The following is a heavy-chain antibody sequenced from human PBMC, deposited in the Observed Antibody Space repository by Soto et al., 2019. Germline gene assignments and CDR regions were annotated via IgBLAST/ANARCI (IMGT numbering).Heavy chain of an antibody. V-gene: IGHV1-2*02. CDR1: GYNFIGYY. Sequence: QVQLVQSGAEVKKPGASVKVSCKASGYNFIGYYIHWVRQAPGQGLQWMGWIDPNNGDTDSAQKFHGRITMTRDTSISTVYMDLSSLRIDDTAIYYCARLRGQFYYGMDVWGQGTTVAVSS. J-gene: IGHJ6*02. CDR3: ARLRGQFYYGMDV. CDR2: IDPNNGDT. D-gene: IGHD6-19*01.